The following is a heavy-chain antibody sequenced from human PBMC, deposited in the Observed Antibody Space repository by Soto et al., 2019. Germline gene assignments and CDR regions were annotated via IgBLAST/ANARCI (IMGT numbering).Heavy chain of an antibody. CDR2: IDPSDSYT. CDR1: GYSFTSYW. V-gene: IGHV5-10-1*01. D-gene: IGHD2-2*01. Sequence: GESLKISCKGSGYSFTSYWISWVRQMPGKGLEWMGRIDPSDSYTNYSPSFQGHVTISADKSISTAYLQWSSLKASDTAMYYCASSPRGYCSSTSCRELGNYYGMYFWGQGTTVTVSS. J-gene: IGHJ6*02. CDR3: ASSPRGYCSSTSCRELGNYYGMYF.